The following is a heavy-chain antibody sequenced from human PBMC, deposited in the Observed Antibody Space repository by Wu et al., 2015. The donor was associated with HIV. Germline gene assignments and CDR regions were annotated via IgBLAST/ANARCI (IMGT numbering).Heavy chain of an antibody. J-gene: IGHJ6*02. Sequence: QVQLEQSGAEVKKPGSSVRVSCKASGETFSSYAISWVRQAPGEGLEWVGGIIPIFGTANYAQKFQGRVTITADESTSTAYMELSRRRDTRRDTAVYFCARDTKDYYGSGNYRDNHYGMDVWGQGTTVTVSS. CDR3: ARDTKDYYGSGNYRDNHYGMDV. D-gene: IGHD3-10*01. CDR1: GETFSSYA. V-gene: IGHV1-69*13. CDR2: IIPIFGTA.